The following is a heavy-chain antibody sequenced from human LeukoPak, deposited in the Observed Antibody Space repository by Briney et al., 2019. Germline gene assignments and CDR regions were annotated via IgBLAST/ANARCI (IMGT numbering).Heavy chain of an antibody. J-gene: IGHJ4*02. D-gene: IGHD6-13*01. CDR1: GGSFSGYY. CDR2: INHSGST. Sequence: SETLSLTCAVYGGSFSGYYWSWIRQSPGKGLEWIGEINHSGSTNYNPSLKSRVTISVDTSKNQFSLKLSSVTAADTAVYYCARQGYSIDYWGQGTLVTVSS. CDR3: ARQGYSIDY. V-gene: IGHV4-34*01.